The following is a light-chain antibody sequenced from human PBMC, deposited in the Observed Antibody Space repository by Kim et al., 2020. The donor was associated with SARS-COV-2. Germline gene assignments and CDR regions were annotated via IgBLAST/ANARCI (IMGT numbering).Light chain of an antibody. CDR3: QQYNRSPGLT. Sequence: DIQMTQSPSTLSVSVGDRVTITCRASQSIGTWLAWYQQKPGKAPRLLIYEGSNLDGGVPSRFSGSGSGTEFTLTISSLQTDDFATYYCQQYNRSPGLTFGGGTKVDIK. J-gene: IGKJ4*01. V-gene: IGKV1-5*03. CDR1: QSIGTW. CDR2: EGS.